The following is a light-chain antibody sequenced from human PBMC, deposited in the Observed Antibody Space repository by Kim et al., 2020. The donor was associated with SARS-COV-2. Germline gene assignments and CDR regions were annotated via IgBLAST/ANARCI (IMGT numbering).Light chain of an antibody. CDR2: GNR. Sequence: QRVTSSGTGSSANIGAGYDVHWYHQRRGTATKLLIYGNRNRPSGVPDRFAGSKSGTSASLAITGLQAEDEADYYCQSYDSSLSGWVFGGGTKLTVL. CDR1: SANIGAGYD. J-gene: IGLJ3*02. V-gene: IGLV1-40*01. CDR3: QSYDSSLSGWV.